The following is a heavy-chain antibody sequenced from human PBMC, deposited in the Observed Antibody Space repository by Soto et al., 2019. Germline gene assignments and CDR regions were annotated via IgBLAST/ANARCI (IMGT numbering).Heavy chain of an antibody. CDR2: FDPEDGDT. V-gene: IGHV1-24*01. CDR3: ATRATVGIYYCSGMDV. J-gene: IGHJ6*02. D-gene: IGHD4-17*01. CDR1: GYTLTELS. Sequence: ASVKVSCKVSGYTLTELSMHWVRQAPGKGLEWMGGFDPEDGDTIYAQNFQGRVTMTEDTSTDTAYMELSSLRSEDTAVYYCATRATVGIYYCSGMDVWGQGTTVTVSS.